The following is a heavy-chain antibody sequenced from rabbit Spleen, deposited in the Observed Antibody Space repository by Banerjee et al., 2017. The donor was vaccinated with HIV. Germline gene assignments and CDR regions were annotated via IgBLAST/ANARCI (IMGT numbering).Heavy chain of an antibody. J-gene: IGHJ4*01. D-gene: IGHD1-1*01. CDR3: ARDLVAVIGWNFSL. Sequence: QEQLVESGGGLVKPEGSLKLSCTASGFSFSNKAVMCWVRQAPGKGLEWIACINTNNGDTDYANWPKGRFTISKTSSTTVTLQMTSLTAADTATYFCARDLVAVIGWNFSLWGPGTLVTVS. CDR2: INTNNGDT. V-gene: IGHV1S45*01. CDR1: GFSFSNKAV.